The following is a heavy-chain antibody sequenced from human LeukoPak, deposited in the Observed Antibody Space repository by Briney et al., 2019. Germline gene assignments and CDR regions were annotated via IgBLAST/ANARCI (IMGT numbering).Heavy chain of an antibody. CDR2: ISSSSSTI. J-gene: IGHJ5*02. D-gene: IGHD6-6*01. V-gene: IGHV3-48*04. Sequence: GGSLRLSCAASGFTFSSYSMNWVRQAPGKGLEGVSYISSSSSTIYYADSVKGRFTISRDNAKNSLYLQMNSLRAEDTAVYYCARGYSSSLKGLPGNWFDPWGQGTLVTVSS. CDR1: GFTFSSYS. CDR3: ARGYSSSLKGLPGNWFDP.